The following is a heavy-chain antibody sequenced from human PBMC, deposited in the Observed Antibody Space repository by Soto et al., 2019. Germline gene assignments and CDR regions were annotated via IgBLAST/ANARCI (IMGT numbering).Heavy chain of an antibody. V-gene: IGHV3-73*02. CDR2: IRSKANSYAT. J-gene: IGHJ6*02. Sequence: EVQLVESGGGLVQPGGSLKLSCAASGFTFSGSAMHWVRQASGTGLEWVGRIRSKANSYATAYAASVKGRFTISRDDSKNRAYLQMNSLKTEDTAVDYCTPGGIAAAGSTDGMDVWGQGTTVTVSS. CDR3: TPGGIAAAGSTDGMDV. D-gene: IGHD6-13*01. CDR1: GFTFSGSA.